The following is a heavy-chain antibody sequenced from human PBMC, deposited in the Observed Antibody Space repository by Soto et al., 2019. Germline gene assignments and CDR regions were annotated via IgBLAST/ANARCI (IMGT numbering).Heavy chain of an antibody. J-gene: IGHJ4*02. Sequence: PSETMSLTGCVSGGAVSAKPYYWSWIRQTPGKKLEWIGYVYYSGTTNYNPSLKSRVTISVDLSKNRFSLRLSSVTTADTALYYCARTTAVPNTLRSRYFFDYWGQGTLVTVSS. D-gene: IGHD4-17*01. CDR2: VYYSGTT. CDR1: GGAVSAKPYY. CDR3: ARTTAVPNTLRSRYFFDY. V-gene: IGHV4-61*01.